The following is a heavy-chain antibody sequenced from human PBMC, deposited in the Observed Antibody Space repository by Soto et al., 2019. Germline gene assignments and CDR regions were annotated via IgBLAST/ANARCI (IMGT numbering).Heavy chain of an antibody. V-gene: IGHV3-23*01. Sequence: EVQLLESGGGLVQPGGSRRLSCAASGFTFSNYAMTWVRQAPGMGLEWVSSISGSGGSTYYADSVKGRFTISRDNSKDTVYLQMNSLRAEDTALYYCATRAYCLRACCREDYFGMDVWGQGTTVTVSS. D-gene: IGHD2-21*01. CDR1: GFTFSNYA. J-gene: IGHJ6*02. CDR2: ISGSGGST. CDR3: ATRAYCLRACCREDYFGMDV.